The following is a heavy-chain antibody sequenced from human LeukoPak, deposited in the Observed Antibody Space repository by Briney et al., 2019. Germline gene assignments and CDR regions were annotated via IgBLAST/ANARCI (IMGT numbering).Heavy chain of an antibody. CDR2: IIPIFGTA. J-gene: IGHJ4*02. D-gene: IGHD3-9*01. Sequence: SVKVSCKASGGTFSSYAISWVRQAPGQGLEWMGGIIPIFGTANYAQKFQGRVTITADESTSTAYMELSSLRSEDTAVYYCARDYDILTGYLGGLGYWGQGTLVTVSS. CDR3: ARDYDILTGYLGGLGY. V-gene: IGHV1-69*13. CDR1: GGTFSSYA.